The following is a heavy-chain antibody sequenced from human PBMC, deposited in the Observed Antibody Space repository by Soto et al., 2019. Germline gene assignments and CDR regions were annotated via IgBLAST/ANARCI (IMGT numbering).Heavy chain of an antibody. V-gene: IGHV4-31*03. J-gene: IGHJ6*02. CDR3: ARAXFWSGYYSSDYYYGMDV. CDR2: IYYSGST. CDR1: GGSISSGGYY. D-gene: IGHD3-3*01. Sequence: SETLSLTCTVSGGSISSGGYYWSWIRQHPGKGLEWIGYIYYSGSTYYNPSLKSRVTISVDTSKNQFSLKLSSVTAADTAVYYCARAXFWSGYYSSDYYYGMDVWGQGTTVTVSS.